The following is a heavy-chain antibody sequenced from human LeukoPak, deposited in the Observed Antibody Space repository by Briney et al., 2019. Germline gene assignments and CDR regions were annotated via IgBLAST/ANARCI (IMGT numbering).Heavy chain of an antibody. CDR1: GGSISSSSYY. CDR3: GSELRRFYYYYYMNV. Sequence: SETLSLTCTVSGGSISSSSYYWGWIRQPPGKGLDWIGSIYYSGSTYYNPSLKSRFTISVDTSKNQFSLKLSSVTAADTAVYFCGSELRRFYYYYYMNVWGKGTSVTVSS. V-gene: IGHV4-39*01. D-gene: IGHD3-16*01. J-gene: IGHJ6*03. CDR2: IYYSGST.